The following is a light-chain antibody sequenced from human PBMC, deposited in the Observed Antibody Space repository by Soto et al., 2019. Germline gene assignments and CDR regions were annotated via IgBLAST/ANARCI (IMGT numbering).Light chain of an antibody. Sequence: DIPMTQSPSSLSASVGDRVTITCRASQSIRYYLNWYQQKPGKAPKLLIYAASSLQTGVPSRFSGSGSGTDFTLTISSLQPEDFATYYCQESSSAPYIFGQGTKLEIK. CDR1: QSIRYY. CDR2: AAS. CDR3: QESSSAPYI. J-gene: IGKJ2*01. V-gene: IGKV1-39*01.